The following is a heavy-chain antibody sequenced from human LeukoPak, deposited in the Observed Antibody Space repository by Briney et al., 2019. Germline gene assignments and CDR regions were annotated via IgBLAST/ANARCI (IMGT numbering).Heavy chain of an antibody. CDR1: GFTCSSCG. CDR3: ATETIGRHYDY. Sequence: GGSLRLXCAASGFTCSSCGFDWVRLAPGKGLESVSSIGPTGTDRYYADSVRGRFTISRDNAKNSMYLQMDSLRDEDTAVYYCATETIGRHYDYWGQGTLLTVSS. V-gene: IGHV3-21*01. J-gene: IGHJ4*02. D-gene: IGHD1-14*01. CDR2: IGPTGTDR.